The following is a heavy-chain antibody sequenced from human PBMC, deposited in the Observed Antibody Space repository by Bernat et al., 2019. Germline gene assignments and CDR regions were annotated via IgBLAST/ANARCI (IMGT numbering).Heavy chain of an antibody. CDR1: GFSVSTNY. J-gene: IGHJ5*02. CDR3: TRGIGYSSDWYGWLDP. CDR2: MYGDGRA. V-gene: IGHV3-53*01. Sequence: EMQLVESGGGLVQPGGSLRLSCAASGFSVSTNYMNWVRQAPGKGLEWVSVMYGDGRAFYAGAVKGRFTISRDNSRNTLFLQMDSLRVEDTAVYYCTRGIGYSSDWYGWLDPWGQGTLVTVSS. D-gene: IGHD6-13*01.